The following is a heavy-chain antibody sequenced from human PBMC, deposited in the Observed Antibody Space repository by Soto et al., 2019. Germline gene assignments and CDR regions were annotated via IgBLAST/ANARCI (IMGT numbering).Heavy chain of an antibody. V-gene: IGHV4-30-4*01. CDR3: ARDGTPPYYYGMDV. CDR2: IYYSGST. Sequence: SETLSLTCTVSGGSISSGDYYWSWIRQPPGKGLEWIGYIYYSGSTYYNPSLKSRVTISVDTSKNQFSLKLSSVTAADTAVYYCARDGTPPYYYGMDVWGQGTTVTVSS. J-gene: IGHJ6*02. CDR1: GGSISSGDYY.